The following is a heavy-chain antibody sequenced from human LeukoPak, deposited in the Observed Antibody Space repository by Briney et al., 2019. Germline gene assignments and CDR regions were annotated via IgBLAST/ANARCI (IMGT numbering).Heavy chain of an antibody. Sequence: GGSLRLSCAASAFTFSDYYMSWIRQAPGKGLEWVSYITSSGSTIYYADSVKGRFTISRDNSKNSLYLKMNSLRAEATAVYYCARAASDYYDSSGYYGYWGQGTLVTVSS. V-gene: IGHV3-11*04. J-gene: IGHJ4*01. CDR1: AFTFSDYY. D-gene: IGHD3-22*01. CDR3: ARAASDYYDSSGYYGY. CDR2: ITSSGSTI.